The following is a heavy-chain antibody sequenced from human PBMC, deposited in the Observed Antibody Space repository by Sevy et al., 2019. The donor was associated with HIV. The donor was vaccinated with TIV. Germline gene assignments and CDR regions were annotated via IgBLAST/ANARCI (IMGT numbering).Heavy chain of an antibody. CDR3: AGGGGIYYDSRGFHPQYYFDS. D-gene: IGHD3-22*01. CDR2: VYDSGNY. Sequence: SETLSLTCAVSGGSINSFFWSWIRQSPGKGLEWIGYVYDSGNYEYNPSLRSRVTISVDTSKKQFSLKLSSVTAADTAVYYCAGGGGIYYDSRGFHPQYYFDSWGQGTLVTVSS. V-gene: IGHV4-59*01. CDR1: GGSINSFF. J-gene: IGHJ4*02.